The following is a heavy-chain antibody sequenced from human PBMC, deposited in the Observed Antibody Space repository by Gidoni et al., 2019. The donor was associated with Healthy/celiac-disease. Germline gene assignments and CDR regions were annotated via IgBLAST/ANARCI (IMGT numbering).Heavy chain of an antibody. D-gene: IGHD6-19*01. CDR3: ARVASGSGVCFDS. CDR1: GYSFTRYA. CDR2: MHPNIGNP. J-gene: IGHJ4*02. V-gene: IGHV1-8*01. Sequence: HVQLVQPGATVTTPGASVRVSCRASGYSFTRYAIHWVRQATGQGIEWMGWMHPNIGNPGYAQKFQGRVTMPRNTSISTAYTELSSLRSEDTAVYDCARVASGSGVCFDSWGQGTLVTVSS.